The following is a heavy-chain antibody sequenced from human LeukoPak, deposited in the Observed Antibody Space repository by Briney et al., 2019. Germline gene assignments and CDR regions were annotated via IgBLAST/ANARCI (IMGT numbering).Heavy chain of an antibody. V-gene: IGHV4-59*01. CDR3: AREGRGSAADMDY. Sequence: PSETLSLTCTVSGGSISSYYWSWIRQPPGKGLEWIGYIYYSGNTNYNPSLKSRVTISVDTSKNQFSLNLSSVTAADTAVYYCAREGRGSAADMDYWGPGSPVSVSS. CDR2: IYYSGNT. J-gene: IGHJ4*02. CDR1: GGSISSYY. D-gene: IGHD6-13*01.